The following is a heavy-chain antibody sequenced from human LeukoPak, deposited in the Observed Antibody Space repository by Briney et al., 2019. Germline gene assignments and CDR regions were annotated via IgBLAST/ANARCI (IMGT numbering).Heavy chain of an antibody. Sequence: PGGSLRLSCAASGFTVSSNYMSWVRQAPGKGLEWVSIIYSSGNTYYADSVKGRFTISRDNSKNTLYLQVNSLRAEDTAVYYCATMTTVIMGGYYYGMDVWGQGTTVTVSS. V-gene: IGHV3-53*01. D-gene: IGHD4-17*01. CDR2: IYSSGNT. CDR1: GFTVSSNY. CDR3: ATMTTVIMGGYYYGMDV. J-gene: IGHJ6*02.